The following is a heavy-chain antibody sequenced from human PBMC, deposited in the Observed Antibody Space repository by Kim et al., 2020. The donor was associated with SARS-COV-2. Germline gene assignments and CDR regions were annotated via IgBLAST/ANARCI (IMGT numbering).Heavy chain of an antibody. CDR3: ARVSGDYRTNYGIDV. CDR1: GFTFSSYD. J-gene: IGHJ6*02. CDR2: IGTAGDT. V-gene: IGHV3-13*04. Sequence: GGSLRLSCAASGFTFSSYDMHWVRQATGKGLEWVSAIGTAGDTYYPGSVKGRFTISRENAKNSLYLQMNSLRAGDTAVYYCARVSGDYRTNYGIDVWGQGTTVTVSS. D-gene: IGHD4-17*01.